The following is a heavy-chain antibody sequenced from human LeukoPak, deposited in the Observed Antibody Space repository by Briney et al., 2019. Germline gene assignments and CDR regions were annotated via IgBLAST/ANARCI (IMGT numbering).Heavy chain of an antibody. V-gene: IGHV3-11*01. CDR1: GFTFGDYY. D-gene: IGHD2-21*01. Sequence: GSLRLSCAAPGFTFGDYYMTWIRQAPGKGLEWVSYISNSGNTIKEADSVKGRFTISRDNAQNSLFLQMKSLRAEDTAVYYCARYLVITNDYFDSWGQGTLVTVSS. CDR3: ARYLVITNDYFDS. J-gene: IGHJ4*02. CDR2: ISNSGNTI.